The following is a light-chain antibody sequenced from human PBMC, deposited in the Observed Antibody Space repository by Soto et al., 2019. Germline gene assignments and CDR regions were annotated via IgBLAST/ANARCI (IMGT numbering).Light chain of an antibody. CDR2: AAS. J-gene: IGKJ4*01. Sequence: MTQSPSSLFASVGDRVTITCRASQSISSHLNWYQQKVGQTPRLLIYAASTLQSEVPPRFSGSGSGTEFTHTISGLQRADFAYYYCQKSHSAPLTVGGGTKIQI. V-gene: IGKV1-39*01. CDR1: QSISSH. CDR3: QKSHSAPLT.